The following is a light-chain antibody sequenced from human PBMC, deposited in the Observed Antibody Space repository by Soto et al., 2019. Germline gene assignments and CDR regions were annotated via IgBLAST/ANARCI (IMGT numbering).Light chain of an antibody. V-gene: IGKV1-5*03. CDR3: QHYNEYPLT. Sequence: DIEMTQSPFTLSASVGDRVTITCRASQSISTNLAWYQQKPGKTPNLLIYKASTLQSGAPSRFSGSGFGTEFTLTVNSLQPDDFATYFCQHYNEYPLTFGGGTKVEIK. CDR2: KAS. J-gene: IGKJ4*01. CDR1: QSISTN.